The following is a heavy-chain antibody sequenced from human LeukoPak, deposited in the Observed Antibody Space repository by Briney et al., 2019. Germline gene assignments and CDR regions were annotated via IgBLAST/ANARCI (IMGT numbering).Heavy chain of an antibody. J-gene: IGHJ5*02. D-gene: IGHD3-10*01. CDR3: AKHDGYGSGRWDWFDP. V-gene: IGHV1-2*02. CDR1: GGTLSNFA. CDR2: LNPINGDT. Sequence: ASVKVSCKASGGTLSNFAISWVRQAPGQGLEWMGSLNPINGDTKYAQKFNGRVTMTRDTSITTAYLELHSLRSDDTAVYYCAKHDGYGSGRWDWFDPWGQGTLVTVS.